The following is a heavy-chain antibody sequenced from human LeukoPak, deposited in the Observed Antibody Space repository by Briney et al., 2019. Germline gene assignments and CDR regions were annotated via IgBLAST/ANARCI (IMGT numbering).Heavy chain of an antibody. Sequence: PSQTLSLTCTVSGGSISSGGYYWSWIRQPPGKGLEWIGYIYHSGSTNYNPSLKSRVTISVDTSKNQFSLKLSSVTAADTAVYYCAREGYSSSWPEKYFDYWGQGTLVTVSS. V-gene: IGHV4-30-2*01. CDR1: GGSISSGGYY. CDR2: IYHSGST. D-gene: IGHD6-13*01. J-gene: IGHJ4*02. CDR3: AREGYSSSWPEKYFDY.